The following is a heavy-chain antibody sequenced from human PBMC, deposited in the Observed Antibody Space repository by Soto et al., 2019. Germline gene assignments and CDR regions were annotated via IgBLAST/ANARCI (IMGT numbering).Heavy chain of an antibody. CDR3: AKMEGMDPWAYSFDY. Sequence: EVQVLESGGGLVQPGGSLRLSCAATGFTFSDFAMNWVRQAPGKGLEWVSRIYGGGNGPHYADSVKGRVTISRDNSKNTLYLQMNRLRAKDTAVYYCAKMEGMDPWAYSFDYWGQGTLVTVSS. V-gene: IGHV3-23*01. CDR2: IYGGGNGP. CDR1: GFTFSDFA. D-gene: IGHD2-2*03. J-gene: IGHJ4*02.